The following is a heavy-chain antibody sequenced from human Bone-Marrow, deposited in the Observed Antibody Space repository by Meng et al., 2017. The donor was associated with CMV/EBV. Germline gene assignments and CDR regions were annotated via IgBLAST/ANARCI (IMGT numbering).Heavy chain of an antibody. CDR2: IKQDGSEK. CDR1: GFTFSSYW. D-gene: IGHD2-2*01. Sequence: GESLKISCAASGFTFSSYWMSWVRQAPGKGLEWVANIKQDGSEKYYVDSVKGRFTISRDNAKNSLYLQMSSLRAEDTAVYYCARADRYCSSTSGYFRHWGQGTLVTVSS. V-gene: IGHV3-7*01. CDR3: ARADRYCSSTSGYFRH. J-gene: IGHJ1*01.